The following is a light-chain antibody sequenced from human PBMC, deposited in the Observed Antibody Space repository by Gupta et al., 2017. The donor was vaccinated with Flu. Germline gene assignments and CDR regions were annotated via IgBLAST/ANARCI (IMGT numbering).Light chain of an antibody. CDR3: QQRSNWPLT. CDR2: DAS. V-gene: IGKV3D-11*01. Sequence: EIVLTQSPATLSLSPGDTATLSCRASQGVSSYLAWYQQKPGQAPRLLIYDASNRATGIPARFSGSGPGTDFTLTISSLEPEDFAVYYCQQRSNWPLTFGGGTKVEIK. CDR1: QGVSSY. J-gene: IGKJ4*01.